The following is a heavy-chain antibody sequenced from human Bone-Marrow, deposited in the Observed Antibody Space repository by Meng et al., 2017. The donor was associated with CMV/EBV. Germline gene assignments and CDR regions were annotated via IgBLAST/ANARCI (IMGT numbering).Heavy chain of an antibody. CDR1: GGTFSSYA. CDR2: IIPIFGTA. Sequence: QGRLVRAWAEVKKPGSSVKVSCKASGGTFSSYAISWVRQAPGQGLEWMGGIIPIFGTANYAQKFQGRVTITADESTSTAYMELSSLRSEDTAVYYCARGVLFGEAGTVLDYWGQGTLVTVSS. D-gene: IGHD1-7*01. CDR3: ARGVLFGEAGTVLDY. J-gene: IGHJ4*02. V-gene: IGHV1-69*01.